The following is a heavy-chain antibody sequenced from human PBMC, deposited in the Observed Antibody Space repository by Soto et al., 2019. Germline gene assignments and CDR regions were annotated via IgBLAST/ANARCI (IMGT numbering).Heavy chain of an antibody. D-gene: IGHD3-22*01. J-gene: IGHJ4*02. Sequence: SETLSLTCTVSGGSISSYYWNWIRQPPGKGLECIAYLYYSGSTNYNPSIKSRVTISVDTSKNQFSLKLSSVTAADTAVYYCEREDSSGFDYWGQGTLVTVSS. CDR3: EREDSSGFDY. CDR2: LYYSGST. V-gene: IGHV4-59*01. CDR1: GGSISSYY.